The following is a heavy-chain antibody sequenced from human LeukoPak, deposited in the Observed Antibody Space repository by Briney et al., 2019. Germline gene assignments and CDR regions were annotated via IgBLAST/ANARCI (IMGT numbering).Heavy chain of an antibody. V-gene: IGHV1-18*01. CDR2: ISAYNGDT. Sequence: GASVKVSCKASGYTFSNYVISWVRQAPGQGLEWMGWISAYNGDTTYAQKLQGRVTVTTDTSTSTAYMELRSLRSDDTAVYYCARDETYYDSSGYPEYWGQGTLVTVSS. D-gene: IGHD3-22*01. CDR1: GYTFSNYV. J-gene: IGHJ4*02. CDR3: ARDETYYDSSGYPEY.